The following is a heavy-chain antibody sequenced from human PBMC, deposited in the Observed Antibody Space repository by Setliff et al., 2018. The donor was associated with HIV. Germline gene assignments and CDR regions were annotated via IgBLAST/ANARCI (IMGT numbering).Heavy chain of an antibody. CDR2: IGQDGSEK. D-gene: IGHD3-3*01. Sequence: PGGSLRLSCAASRFDFNNYWMCWVRQAPGKGLEWVANIGQDGSEKNYGDSVKGRFTISRDNAKNSLDLEMHSLTDEDTAVYYCVRDPGGIFDAFDVWGQGTMVTVSS. CDR1: RFDFNNYW. V-gene: IGHV3-7*01. J-gene: IGHJ3*01. CDR3: VRDPGGIFDAFDV.